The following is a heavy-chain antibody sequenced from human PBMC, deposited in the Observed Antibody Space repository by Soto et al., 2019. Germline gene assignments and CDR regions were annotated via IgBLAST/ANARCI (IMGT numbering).Heavy chain of an antibody. CDR3: VSQITAMDNWFDP. D-gene: IGHD3-16*01. Sequence: QVLLQDLGPGLVRPSGTLSLTCTVSGGSISSSDWWIWVRQPPGKGLEWIGEMFHTGSTNYNPSLKGRATISAAKSNNQFSLKLASMTAADTAVDYCVSQITAMDNWFDPWGQGTLVTGSS. CDR2: MFHTGST. CDR1: GGSISSSDW. V-gene: IGHV4-4*02. J-gene: IGHJ5*02.